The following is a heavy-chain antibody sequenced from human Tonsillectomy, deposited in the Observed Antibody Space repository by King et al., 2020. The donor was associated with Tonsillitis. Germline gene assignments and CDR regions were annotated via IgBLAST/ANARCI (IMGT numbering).Heavy chain of an antibody. J-gene: IGHJ3*02. CDR3: AREGIDYYDSSGYYRVDAFDI. Sequence: VQLVESGGGLVQPGGSLRLSCAASGFTFSSYEMNWVRQAPGKGLDWVSYISSSGSTIYYAASVKGRFTISRDNAKNSLYLQMNSLRAEDTAVYYCAREGIDYYDSSGYYRVDAFDIWGQGTMVTVSS. V-gene: IGHV3-48*03. CDR1: GFTFSSYE. CDR2: ISSSGSTI. D-gene: IGHD3-22*01.